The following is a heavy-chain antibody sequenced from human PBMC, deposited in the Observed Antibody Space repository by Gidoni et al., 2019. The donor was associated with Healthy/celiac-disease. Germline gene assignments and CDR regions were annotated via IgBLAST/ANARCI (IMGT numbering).Heavy chain of an antibody. CDR1: GFTFSSYA. D-gene: IGHD6-6*01. Sequence: QVQLVESGGGVVQPGRSLRLSCAASGFTFSSYAMHWVRQAPGKGLEWVAVISYDGSNKYYADSVKGRFTISRDNSKNTLYLQMNSLRAEDTAVYYCAREGAARPRRAAFDYWGQGTLVTVSS. V-gene: IGHV3-30-3*01. CDR2: ISYDGSNK. J-gene: IGHJ4*02. CDR3: AREGAARPRRAAFDY.